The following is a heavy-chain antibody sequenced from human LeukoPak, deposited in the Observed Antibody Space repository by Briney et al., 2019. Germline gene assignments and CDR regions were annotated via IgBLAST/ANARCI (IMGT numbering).Heavy chain of an antibody. CDR3: ARNNGMDV. CDR1: GFTLSRYA. J-gene: IGHJ6*02. V-gene: IGHV3-23*01. CDR2: ISGSGADT. Sequence: AGGSLRLSCAASGFTLSRYAVSWVRQAPGKGLEWVSAISGSGADTYYADSVKGRFTVSRDDSKNTLYLQMNSLRAEDTALYHCARNNGMDVWGQGTTVIVSS.